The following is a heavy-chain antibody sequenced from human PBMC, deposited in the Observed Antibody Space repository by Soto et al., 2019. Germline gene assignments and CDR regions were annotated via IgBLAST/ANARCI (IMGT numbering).Heavy chain of an antibody. J-gene: IGHJ4*02. CDR1: GFTVSSNY. V-gene: IGHV3-53*01. CDR2: IYSGGST. CDR3: ASVYCLTTTCHWGPCH. Sequence: PGGSLRLSCAASGFTVSSNYMSWVRQAPGKGLEWVSVIYSGGSTYYADSVKGRFTISRDNARNSLYLQMNSLRAEDTAVYFCASVYCLTTTCHWGPCHWGQGTLVTVSS. D-gene: IGHD1-26*01.